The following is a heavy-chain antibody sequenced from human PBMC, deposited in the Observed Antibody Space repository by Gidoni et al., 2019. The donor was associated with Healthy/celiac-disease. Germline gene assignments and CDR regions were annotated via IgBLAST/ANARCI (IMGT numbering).Heavy chain of an antibody. CDR1: GGSISSGGYS. CDR3: ARGPGITIFGVVRYYFDY. D-gene: IGHD3-3*01. V-gene: IGHV4-30-2*01. CDR2: IYHSGST. Sequence: QLQLQESGPGLGKPSQTLSLTCAVSGGSISSGGYSWGWIRQPPGKGLEWIGYIYHSGSTYYNPSLKSRVTISVDRSKNQFSLKLSSVTAADTAVYYCARGPGITIFGVVRYYFDYWGQGTLVTVSS. J-gene: IGHJ4*02.